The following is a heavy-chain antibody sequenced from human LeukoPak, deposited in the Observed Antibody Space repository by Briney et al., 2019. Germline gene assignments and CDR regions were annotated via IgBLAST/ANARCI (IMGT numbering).Heavy chain of an antibody. D-gene: IGHD3-22*01. J-gene: IGHJ4*02. V-gene: IGHV1-46*01. Sequence: ASVKVSCKASGYTFTSYYMHWVRQAPGQGLGWMGIINPSGGSTSYAQKFQGRVTMTRDTSTSTVHMELSSLRSEDTAVYYCARDLYYDGSLGYWGQGTLVTVSS. CDR3: ARDLYYDGSLGY. CDR1: GYTFTSYY. CDR2: INPSGGST.